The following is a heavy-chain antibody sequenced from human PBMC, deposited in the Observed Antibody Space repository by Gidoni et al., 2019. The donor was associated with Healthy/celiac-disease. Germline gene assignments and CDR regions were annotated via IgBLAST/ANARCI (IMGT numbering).Heavy chain of an antibody. D-gene: IGHD3-9*01. CDR3: ARGNDILTGYYLYYYMDV. Sequence: EVQLVESGGGLVKPGGSLRLSCAASGFTFSSYSMNWVRQAPGKGLEWVSSISSSSSYIYYADSVKGRFTISRDNAKNSLYLQMNSLRAEDTAVYYCARGNDILTGYYLYYYMDVWGKGTTVTVSS. CDR1: GFTFSSYS. J-gene: IGHJ6*03. CDR2: ISSSSSYI. V-gene: IGHV3-21*01.